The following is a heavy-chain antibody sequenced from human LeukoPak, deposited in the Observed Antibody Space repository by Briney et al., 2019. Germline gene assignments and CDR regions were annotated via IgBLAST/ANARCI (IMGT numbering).Heavy chain of an antibody. CDR1: GGTFSSYT. V-gene: IGHV1-69*02. J-gene: IGHJ4*02. CDR3: ARVAGYSSSWYGD. CDR2: IIPILGIG. D-gene: IGHD6-13*01. Sequence: SVKVSCKASGGTFSSYTISWVRQAPGQGLEWMGRIIPILGIGNYAQKFQGRVTITADKSTSTAYMELSSLRSEDTAVYYCARVAGYSSSWYGDWGQGTLVTVSS.